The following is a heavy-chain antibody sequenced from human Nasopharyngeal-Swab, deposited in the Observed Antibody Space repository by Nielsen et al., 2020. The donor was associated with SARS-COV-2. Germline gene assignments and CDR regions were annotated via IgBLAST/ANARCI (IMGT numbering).Heavy chain of an antibody. J-gene: IGHJ3*02. CDR1: GFTFDDYA. CDR3: AKDIMVYGDYVGAFDI. V-gene: IGHV3-9*01. CDR2: ISWNSGSI. Sequence: GGSLRLSCAASGFTFDDYAVHWVRQAPGKGLEWVSGISWNSGSIGYADSVKGRFTISRDNAKNSLYLQMNSLRAEDTALYYCAKDIMVYGDYVGAFDIWGQGTMVTVSS. D-gene: IGHD4-17*01.